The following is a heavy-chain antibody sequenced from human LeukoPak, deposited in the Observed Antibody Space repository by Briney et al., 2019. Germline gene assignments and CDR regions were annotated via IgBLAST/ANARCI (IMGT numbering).Heavy chain of an antibody. J-gene: IGHJ5*02. Sequence: SETLSLTCTVSGGSISSYYWSWIRQPAGKGLEWIGRIYTSGSTNYNPSLKSRVTMSVDTSKNQFSLKLSSVTAADTAVYYCARDRASIAASRGFDPWGQGTLVTVSS. CDR1: GGSISSYY. D-gene: IGHD6-6*01. CDR2: IYTSGST. CDR3: ARDRASIAASRGFDP. V-gene: IGHV4-4*07.